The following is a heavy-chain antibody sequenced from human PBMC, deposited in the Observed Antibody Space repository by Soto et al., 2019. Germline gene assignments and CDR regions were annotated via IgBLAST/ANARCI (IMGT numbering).Heavy chain of an antibody. CDR1: GGTFSSYA. D-gene: IGHD3-3*01. J-gene: IGHJ4*02. CDR3: ARGPLELRFLEWLLYSY. V-gene: IGHV1-69*13. Sequence: SVKVSCKASGGTFSSYAISWVRQAPGQGLEWMGGIIPIFGTANYAQKFQGRVTITADESTSTAYMELSSLRSEDTAVYYCARGPLELRFLEWLLYSYWGQGTLVTVSS. CDR2: IIPIFGTA.